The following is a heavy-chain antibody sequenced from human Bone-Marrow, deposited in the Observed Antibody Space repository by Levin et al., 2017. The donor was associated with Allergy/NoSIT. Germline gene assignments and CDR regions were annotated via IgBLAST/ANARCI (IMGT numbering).Heavy chain of an antibody. CDR3: ARDWVDVVVVPAAMRRYYYDDYMDV. D-gene: IGHD2-2*01. Sequence: LSLTCAASGFTFSSYGMHWVRQAPGKGLEWVAVIWYDGSNKYYADSVKGRFTISRDNSKNTLYLQMNSLRAEDTAVYYCARDWVDVVVVPAAMRRYYYDDYMDVWGKGTTVTVSS. J-gene: IGHJ6*03. CDR2: IWYDGSNK. CDR1: GFTFSSYG. V-gene: IGHV3-33*01.